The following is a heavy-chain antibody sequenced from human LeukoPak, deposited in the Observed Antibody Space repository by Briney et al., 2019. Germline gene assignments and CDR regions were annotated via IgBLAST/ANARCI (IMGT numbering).Heavy chain of an antibody. V-gene: IGHV3-73*01. CDR2: IRSKANSYAT. Sequence: GGSLRLSCAASGFTFSSYAMSWVRQASGKGLEWVGRIRSKANSYATAYAASVKGRFTISRDDSKNTAHLQMNSLKTEDTAVYYCTDDFDYWGQGTLVTVSS. CDR3: TDDFDY. J-gene: IGHJ4*02. CDR1: GFTFSSYA. D-gene: IGHD3-3*01.